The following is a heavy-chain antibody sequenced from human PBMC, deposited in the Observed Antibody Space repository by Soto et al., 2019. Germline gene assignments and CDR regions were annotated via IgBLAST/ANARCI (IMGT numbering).Heavy chain of an antibody. D-gene: IGHD3-3*01. J-gene: IGHJ4*02. CDR2: IFYSGST. CDR1: GGSISSYY. Sequence: SETLSLTCTVSGGSISSYYWSWIRQPPGKGLEWIGYIFYSGSTNYNPSLKSRVTISVDTSKNQFSLKLSSVTAADTAVYYCARGAETYYDFWSGYYPPMGFDDWGQGTLVTVSS. V-gene: IGHV4-59*01. CDR3: ARGAETYYDFWSGYYPPMGFDD.